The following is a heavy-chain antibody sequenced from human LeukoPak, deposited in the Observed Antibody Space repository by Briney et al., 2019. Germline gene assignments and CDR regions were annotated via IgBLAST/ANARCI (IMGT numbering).Heavy chain of an antibody. V-gene: IGHV1-2*02. J-gene: IGHJ4*02. D-gene: IGHD3-22*01. CDR2: INPNSGGT. CDR1: GYTFTAYY. CDR3: ARGKGGLSIGYTLGDY. Sequence: ASVKVSCKTSGYTFTAYYMHWVRQAPGQGLEWVGWINPNSGGTNHAQKFQGRVTMTRDTSISTAYMELSRLTSDDTAVYYCARGKGGLSIGYTLGDYWGQGTLVTVSS.